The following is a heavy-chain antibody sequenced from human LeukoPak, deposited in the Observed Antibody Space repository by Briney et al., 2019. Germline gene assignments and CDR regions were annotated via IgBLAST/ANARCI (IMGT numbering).Heavy chain of an antibody. CDR3: ARGRAAAAY. J-gene: IGHJ4*02. D-gene: IGHD6-13*01. Sequence: PSETLSLTCAVYGGSFSGYYWSWIRQPPGKGLERIGEINHSESTNYNPSLKSRVTISVDTSKNQFSLKLSSVTAADTAVYYCARGRAAAAYWGQGTLVTVSS. CDR1: GGSFSGYY. CDR2: INHSEST. V-gene: IGHV4-34*01.